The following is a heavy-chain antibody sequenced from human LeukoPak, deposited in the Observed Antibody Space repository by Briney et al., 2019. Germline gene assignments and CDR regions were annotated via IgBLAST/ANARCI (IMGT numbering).Heavy chain of an antibody. V-gene: IGHV3-49*04. CDR1: GFTFGDYV. D-gene: IGHD5-24*01. CDR3: ARGGSKYAY. J-gene: IGHJ4*02. Sequence: SLRLSCTASGFTFGDYVMSWVRQAPGKGLEWVGFIRSKAYGGTTEYAASVKGRFTVSRDDSKSSAYLQINSLKTDDTAVYYCARGGSKYAYWGQGTLVTVSS. CDR2: IRSKAYGGTT.